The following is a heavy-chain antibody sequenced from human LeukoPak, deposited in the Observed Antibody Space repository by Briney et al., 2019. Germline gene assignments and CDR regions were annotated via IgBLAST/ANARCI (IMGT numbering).Heavy chain of an antibody. CDR3: ARVKAGMHSSSWFKNWFDP. Sequence: SETLSLTCAVYGGSFSGYYWSWIRQPPGKGLEWIGEINHSGSTNYNPSLKSRVTISVDTSKNQFSLKLSSVTAADTAVYYCARVKAGMHSSSWFKNWFDPWGQGTLVTVSS. CDR1: GGSFSGYY. D-gene: IGHD6-13*01. V-gene: IGHV4-34*01. CDR2: INHSGST. J-gene: IGHJ5*02.